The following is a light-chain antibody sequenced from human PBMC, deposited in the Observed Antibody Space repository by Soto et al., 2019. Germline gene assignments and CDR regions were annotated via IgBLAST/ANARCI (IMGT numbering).Light chain of an antibody. V-gene: IGLV1-47*01. J-gene: IGLJ2*01. CDR3: AAWDDSLSGVV. CDR2: RNN. CDR1: SSNIGSNY. Sequence: QAVVTQPPSASGTPAQRVTISCSGSSSNIGSNYVYWYQQLPGTAPKLLIYRNNQRPSGVPDRFSGSKSGTSASLAISGLRSEDEADYYCAAWDDSLSGVVFGGGTKLTVL.